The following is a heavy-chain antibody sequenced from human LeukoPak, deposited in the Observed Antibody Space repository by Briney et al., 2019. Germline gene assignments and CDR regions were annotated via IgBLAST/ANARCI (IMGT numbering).Heavy chain of an antibody. J-gene: IGHJ6*03. V-gene: IGHV3-21*01. D-gene: IGHD1-1*01. Sequence: GGSLRLSCTASGFTFNTYTMNWVRQAPGKGLEWVSSISSSSSYIYYSDSVKGRFTISRHNAKNTLYLQMNSLRAEDTAVYYCARVVTVAWSERRPGYYYLDVWGKGTTVTVSS. CDR1: GFTFNTYT. CDR2: ISSSSSYI. CDR3: ARVVTVAWSERRPGYYYLDV.